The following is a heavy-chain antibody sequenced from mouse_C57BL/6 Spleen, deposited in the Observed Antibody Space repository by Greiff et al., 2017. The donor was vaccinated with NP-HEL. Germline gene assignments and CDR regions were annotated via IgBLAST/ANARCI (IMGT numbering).Heavy chain of an antibody. CDR3: THWGYYGNNYYAMDY. Sequence: EVHLVESGTVLARPGASVKMSCKTSGYTFTSYWMHWVKQRPGQGLEWIGAIYPGNSDTSYNQKFKGKAKLTAVTSASTAYMELSSLTNEDSAVYYCTHWGYYGNNYYAMDYWGQGTSVTVSS. CDR1: GYTFTSYW. D-gene: IGHD2-1*01. J-gene: IGHJ4*01. V-gene: IGHV1-5*01. CDR2: IYPGNSDT.